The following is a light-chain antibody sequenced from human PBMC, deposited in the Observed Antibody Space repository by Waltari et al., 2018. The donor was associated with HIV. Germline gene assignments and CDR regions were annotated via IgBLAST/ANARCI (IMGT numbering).Light chain of an antibody. J-gene: IGLJ2*01. Sequence: QSVLTQPPSASGTPGQRVTISCSGSSSNIGSKTVNWYQQLPGTAPKLLIYSDNPRPSGVPDRFSGSKSGTSASLAISGLQSEDEADYSCAAWDDSRSGVVFGGGTRLTVL. CDR2: SDN. CDR1: SSNIGSKT. CDR3: AAWDDSRSGVV. V-gene: IGLV1-44*01.